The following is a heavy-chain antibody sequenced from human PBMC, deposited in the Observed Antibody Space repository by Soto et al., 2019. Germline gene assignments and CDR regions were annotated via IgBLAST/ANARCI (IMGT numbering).Heavy chain of an antibody. D-gene: IGHD4-4*01. Sequence: PSETLSLTCAVYGGSFSGYYWSWIRQPPGKGLEWIGEINHSGSTNYNPSLKSRVTISVDTSKNQFSLKLSSVTAADTAVYYCAREGPAVTTRYYYYYGMDVWGQGTTVTVS. CDR3: AREGPAVTTRYYYYYGMDV. CDR1: GGSFSGYY. J-gene: IGHJ6*02. CDR2: INHSGST. V-gene: IGHV4-34*01.